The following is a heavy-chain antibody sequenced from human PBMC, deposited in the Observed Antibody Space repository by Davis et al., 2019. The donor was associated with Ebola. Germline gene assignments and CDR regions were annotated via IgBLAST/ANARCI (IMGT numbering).Heavy chain of an antibody. Sequence: GESLKISCKGSGYSFTNYWIGWVRQMPGKGLEWMGIIYPGDSDTRYSPSFQGQVTISADKSISTAYLQWSSLKASDTAMYYCATTVTTGHYYYGMDVWGQGTTVTVSS. J-gene: IGHJ6*02. CDR3: ATTVTTGHYYYGMDV. CDR1: GYSFTNYW. D-gene: IGHD4-17*01. CDR2: IYPGDSDT. V-gene: IGHV5-51*01.